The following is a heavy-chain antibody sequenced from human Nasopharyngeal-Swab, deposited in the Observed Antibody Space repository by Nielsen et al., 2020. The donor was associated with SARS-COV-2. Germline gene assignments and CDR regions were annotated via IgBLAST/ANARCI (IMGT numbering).Heavy chain of an antibody. J-gene: IGHJ6*02. CDR3: ARGGAVAGNDYYYGMDV. D-gene: IGHD6-19*01. V-gene: IGHV3-7*01. CDR2: INEDGSEK. Sequence: GESLKISCAASGFTSSSYWKSRVRQAPGKGRERVANINEDGSEKYYVDSVKGRFTISRDNAKKSLDLQMNSLRAEDTAVYYCARGGAVAGNDYYYGMDVWGQGTTVTVSS. CDR1: GFTSSSYW.